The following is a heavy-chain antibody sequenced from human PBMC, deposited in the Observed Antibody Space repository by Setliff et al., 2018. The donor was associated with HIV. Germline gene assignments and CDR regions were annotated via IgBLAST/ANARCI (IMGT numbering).Heavy chain of an antibody. CDR3: ARVYYGSGSSDAFDI. D-gene: IGHD3-10*01. Sequence: SETLSLTCAVYGGSFSGYYWSWIRQPPGKGLEWIGEINHTGSTNCNPSLKSRVTMSVDTSKNQFSLKLSSVTAADTAVHYCARVYYGSGSSDAFDIWGQGTMVTVSS. V-gene: IGHV4-34*01. CDR1: GGSFSGYY. CDR2: INHTGST. J-gene: IGHJ3*02.